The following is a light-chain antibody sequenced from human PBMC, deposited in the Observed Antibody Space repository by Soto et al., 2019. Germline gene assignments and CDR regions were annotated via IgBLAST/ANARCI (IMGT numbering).Light chain of an antibody. Sequence: DIQMTQSPSTLSASVGDRVTITCQASQSIRSWLAWYQQKPGKAPKLLIYDVSSLESGVPSRFSGSGSGTEFTLTISSLQPDDFATYYCQQYNNYPWTFGQGTKV. CDR3: QQYNNYPWT. J-gene: IGKJ1*01. V-gene: IGKV1-5*01. CDR1: QSIRSW. CDR2: DVS.